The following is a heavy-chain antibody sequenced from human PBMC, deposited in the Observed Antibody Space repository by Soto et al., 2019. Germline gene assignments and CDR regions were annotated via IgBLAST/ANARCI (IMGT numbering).Heavy chain of an antibody. CDR2: LYGAGNT. CDR3: ARDSAFRRDFDL. J-gene: IGHJ2*01. CDR1: GFTVSSNY. D-gene: IGHD6-25*01. V-gene: IGHV3-66*01. Sequence: DVQLVESGGGLVQPGGSLRLSCAASGFTVSSNYMSWVRQAPGKGLEWVSVLYGAGNTYYADSVKGRFTVSRDRSKTTPYPQMDSLRAEDTSAYYCARDSAFRRDFDLWGRGTLVPVSS.